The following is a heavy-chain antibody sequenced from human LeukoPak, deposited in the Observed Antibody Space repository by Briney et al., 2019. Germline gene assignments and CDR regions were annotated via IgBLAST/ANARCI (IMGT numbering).Heavy chain of an antibody. CDR3: ARGQYKRDY. V-gene: IGHV4-34*01. J-gene: IGHJ4*02. D-gene: IGHD1-14*01. CDR1: GGSFSGYF. Sequence: SETPSLTCAVYGGSFSGYFWSWIRQPPGKGLEWIGDVHHGGRTYYNPSLKSRVTISVDTSKNQFSLNLRSVTAADTAVYYCARGQYKRDYWGQGTLVTVSS. CDR2: VHHGGRT.